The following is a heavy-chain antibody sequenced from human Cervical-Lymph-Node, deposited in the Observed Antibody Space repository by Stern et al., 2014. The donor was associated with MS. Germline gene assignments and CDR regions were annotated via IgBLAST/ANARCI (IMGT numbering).Heavy chain of an antibody. CDR3: ARDSDCSGGSCYLDY. CDR1: GFTFSSYG. V-gene: IGHV3-33*01. J-gene: IGHJ4*02. D-gene: IGHD2-15*01. CDR2: SSCSATHK. Sequence: VQLVESGGGVVQPGRSLRLSCAASGFTFSSYGMHWVRQAPGKGLAWVAVSSCSATHKYYADSANGPFTRSSDNSQNTPYLRMNSLRAEDTAVYYCARDSDCSGGSCYLDYWGQGTLVTVSS.